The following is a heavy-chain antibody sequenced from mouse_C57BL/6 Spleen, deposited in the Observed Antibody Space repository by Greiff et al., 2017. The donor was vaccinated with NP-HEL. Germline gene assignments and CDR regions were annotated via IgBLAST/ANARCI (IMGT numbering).Heavy chain of an antibody. CDR2: IYPGSGST. D-gene: IGHD1-1*01. J-gene: IGHJ1*03. CDR1: GYTFTSYW. Sequence: QVQLQQPGAELVRPGSSVKLSCKASGYTFTSYWMHWVKQRPIQGLEWIGDIYPGSGSTNYNEKFKSKATLTVDTSSSTAYMQLSSLTSEDSAVYDCARRYGSSDGYFDVWGTGTTVTVSS. V-gene: IGHV1-55*01. CDR3: ARRYGSSDGYFDV.